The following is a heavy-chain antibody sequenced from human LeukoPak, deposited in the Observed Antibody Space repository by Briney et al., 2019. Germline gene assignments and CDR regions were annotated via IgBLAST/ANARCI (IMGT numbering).Heavy chain of an antibody. CDR1: GFTFSSFA. CDR2: ISGSGGRT. D-gene: IGHD2-15*01. J-gene: IGHJ4*02. CDR3: AKSPPRCSGGSCYGY. V-gene: IGHV3-23*01. Sequence: PGGSLRLSCAASGFTFSSFALSWVRQAPGKGLEWISCISGSGGRTDYADSVKGRFTISRDNSKNTLYLQMHSLRADDTALYYCAKSPPRCSGGSCYGYWGQGTLVTVSS.